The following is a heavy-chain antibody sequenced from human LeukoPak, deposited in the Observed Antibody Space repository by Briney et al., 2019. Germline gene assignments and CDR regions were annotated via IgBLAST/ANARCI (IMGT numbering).Heavy chain of an antibody. D-gene: IGHD3-10*01. CDR1: GGTFSSYA. Sequence: GASVKVSCKASGGTFSSYAISWVRQAPGQGLEWMGGIIPIFGTANYAQKFQGRVTITADKSTSTAYMELSSLRSEDTAVYYCAREKPPGNDAFDIWGQGTMVTVSS. CDR3: AREKPPGNDAFDI. CDR2: IIPIFGTA. J-gene: IGHJ3*02. V-gene: IGHV1-69*06.